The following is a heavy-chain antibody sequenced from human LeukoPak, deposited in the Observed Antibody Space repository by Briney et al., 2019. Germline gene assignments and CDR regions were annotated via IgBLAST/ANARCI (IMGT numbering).Heavy chain of an antibody. D-gene: IGHD5-18*01. J-gene: IGHJ4*02. V-gene: IGHV3-11*01. CDR3: AKSYPGAMALYYFDY. Sequence: SGGSLRLSCAASGFTFSDYYMSWIRQAPGKGLEWVSYISSSGSTIYYADSVKGRFTISRDNAKNSLYLQMNSLRAEDTALYYCAKSYPGAMALYYFDYWGQGTLVTVSS. CDR1: GFTFSDYY. CDR2: ISSSGSTI.